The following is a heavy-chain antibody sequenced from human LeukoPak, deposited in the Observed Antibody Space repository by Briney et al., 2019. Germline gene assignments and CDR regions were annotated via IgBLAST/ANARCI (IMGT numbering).Heavy chain of an antibody. J-gene: IGHJ4*02. Sequence: SETLSLTCTVSGGSISRYYWSWIRQPPGKGLEWIGYIYYSGSTNYTPSLKSRVTISVDTSKSQFSLKLCSVTAADTAVYYCASGSSGGNPYYFDYWGQGTLVTVSS. CDR1: GGSISRYY. CDR2: IYYSGST. D-gene: IGHD6-19*01. V-gene: IGHV4-59*01. CDR3: ASGSSGGNPYYFDY.